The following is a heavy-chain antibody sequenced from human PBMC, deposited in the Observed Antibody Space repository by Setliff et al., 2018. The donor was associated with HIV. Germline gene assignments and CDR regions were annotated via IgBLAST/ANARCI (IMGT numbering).Heavy chain of an antibody. J-gene: IGHJ4*02. Sequence: SETLSLTCAVYGGSFSDNYWSWIRQSPGKGLEWIGEISHSGSTNYNPSLKSRVTISVDTSKNQFSLNLTSVTAADTAMYYCASGQKVDLRGVISYFDYWGRGSLVTVSS. D-gene: IGHD3-10*01. CDR1: GGSFSDNY. CDR2: ISHSGST. CDR3: ASGQKVDLRGVISYFDY. V-gene: IGHV4-34*01.